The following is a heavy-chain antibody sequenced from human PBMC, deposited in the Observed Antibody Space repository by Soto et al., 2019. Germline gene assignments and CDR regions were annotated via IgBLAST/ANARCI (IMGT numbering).Heavy chain of an antibody. CDR3: ARAWQLRDAFDI. Sequence: GGSLRLSCAASGFTVSTYYINWVRQAPGKGLEWVSVIYSCGNTYYADSVKGSFTISRDNSKNTVYFQMSSLRAEDTAVYYCARAWQLRDAFDIWGLGTMVTVSS. V-gene: IGHV3-66*01. CDR2: IYSCGNT. J-gene: IGHJ3*02. D-gene: IGHD6-6*01. CDR1: GFTVSTYY.